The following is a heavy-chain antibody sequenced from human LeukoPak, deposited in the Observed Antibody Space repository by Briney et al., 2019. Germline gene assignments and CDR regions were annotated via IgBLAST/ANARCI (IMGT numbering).Heavy chain of an antibody. V-gene: IGHV3-30-3*01. CDR1: GFTFSSYA. CDR3: ARNKYYYDSSGYYHYYYYYYGMDV. Sequence: GRSLRLSCAASGFTFSSYAMHWVRQAPGKGLEGVAVISYDGSNKYYADSVKGRLTIARDNSKNTLYLQMNSLRAEDTAVYYCARNKYYYDSSGYYHYYYYYYGMDVWGQGTTVTVSS. CDR2: ISYDGSNK. J-gene: IGHJ6*02. D-gene: IGHD3-22*01.